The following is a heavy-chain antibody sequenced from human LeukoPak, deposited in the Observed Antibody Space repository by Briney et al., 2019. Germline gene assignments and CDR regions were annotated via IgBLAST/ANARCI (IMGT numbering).Heavy chain of an antibody. D-gene: IGHD2-8*01. V-gene: IGHV3-66*02. Sequence: GGSLRLFCAASGFTVSSNYMSWVRQAPGEGLEWVSVIYSGGSTYYADSVKGRFTISRDNSKNTLYLQMNSLRAEDTAVYYCARNRYCTNGVCFTVRYYMDVWGKGTTVTVSS. CDR3: ARNRYCTNGVCFTVRYYMDV. CDR1: GFTVSSNY. J-gene: IGHJ6*03. CDR2: IYSGGST.